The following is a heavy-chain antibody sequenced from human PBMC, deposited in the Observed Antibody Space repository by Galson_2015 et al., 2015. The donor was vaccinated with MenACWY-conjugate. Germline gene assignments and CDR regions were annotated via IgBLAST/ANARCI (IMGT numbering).Heavy chain of an antibody. Sequence: TLSLTCAVNGASLSDYYWNWIRQPPGKGLVWIGEINHSVSTHYNPSLKSRVTISVDTSNNQFSLELTSVTAADTGVYYCGRGGTVFGAYPTLVDYWGQGTLVIVSS. CDR2: INHSVST. J-gene: IGHJ4*02. CDR1: GASLSDYY. CDR3: GRGGTVFGAYPTLVDY. D-gene: IGHD2/OR15-2a*01. V-gene: IGHV4-34*01.